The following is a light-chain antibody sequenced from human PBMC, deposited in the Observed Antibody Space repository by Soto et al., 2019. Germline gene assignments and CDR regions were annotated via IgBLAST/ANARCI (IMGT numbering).Light chain of an antibody. CDR3: QQYTSYSWT. V-gene: IGKV1-5*01. CDR1: QSINSW. CDR2: DAS. Sequence: DIQMTHSPSTLSASVGDRVTMTCRASQSINSWLAWYQQKPGKAPQILIYDASTLKSGVPSRFSASGSGTEFTLIISSLQPDDFATYYCQQYTSYSWTFGQGTKVDIK. J-gene: IGKJ1*01.